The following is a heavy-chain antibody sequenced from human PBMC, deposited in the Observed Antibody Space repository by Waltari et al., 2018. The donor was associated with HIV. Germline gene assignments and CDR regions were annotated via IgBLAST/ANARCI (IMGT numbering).Heavy chain of an antibody. CDR1: GFSFSNYG. CDR3: ARDRVVVAATEFSMDY. Sequence: QVQLVESGGGVVQPGRSLRLSCVASGFSFSNYGMHWVRQAPGKGLDWVAVIWYDGSNKYYSDSVKGRFSIYRDNSKNTLYLQMNSLSAEDTAVYFCARDRVVVAATEFSMDYWGQGTLVTVSS. V-gene: IGHV3-33*01. J-gene: IGHJ4*02. CDR2: IWYDGSNK. D-gene: IGHD2-15*01.